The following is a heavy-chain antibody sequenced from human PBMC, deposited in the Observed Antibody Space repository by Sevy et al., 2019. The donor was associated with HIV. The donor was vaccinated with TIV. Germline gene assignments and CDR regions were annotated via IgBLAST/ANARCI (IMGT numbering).Heavy chain of an antibody. CDR3: AREESSSWSSFDY. CDR2: ISSSSSTI. Sequence: GGSLRLSCAASGFTFSSYSMNCVRQAPGKGLEWVSYISSSSSTIYYADSVKGRFTISRDNAKNSLYLQMNSLRDEDTAVYYCAREESSSWSSFDYWGQGTLVTVSS. CDR1: GFTFSSYS. D-gene: IGHD6-13*01. V-gene: IGHV3-48*02. J-gene: IGHJ4*02.